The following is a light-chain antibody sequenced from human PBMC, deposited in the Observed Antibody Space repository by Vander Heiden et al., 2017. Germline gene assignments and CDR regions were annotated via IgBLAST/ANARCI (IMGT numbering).Light chain of an antibody. CDR2: GNS. Sequence: QSQLTHPPSLSGAPGPRVTISCTGTSSNVGADNDVHWYQQLPGKAPKLLIYGNSNRPSGVSDRFSGSKSGTSASLTISGLQAEDEADYYCQTYDNSLSVVFGGGTKLTVL. V-gene: IGLV1-40*01. J-gene: IGLJ2*01. CDR1: SSNVGADND. CDR3: QTYDNSLSVV.